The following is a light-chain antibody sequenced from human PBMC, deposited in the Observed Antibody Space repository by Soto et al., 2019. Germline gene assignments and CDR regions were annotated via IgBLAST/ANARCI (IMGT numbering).Light chain of an antibody. CDR2: STN. CDR1: SGSVSTTYY. Sequence: QTVVTQEPSFSVSPGGTVTLTWGLSSGSVSTTYYPSWYQQTPGQAPRTLIYSTNTRSSGVPDRFSGSILGNKAALTITGAQADDEADYYCVLYMSSGISVFGGGTKLTVL. CDR3: VLYMSSGISV. V-gene: IGLV8-61*01. J-gene: IGLJ3*02.